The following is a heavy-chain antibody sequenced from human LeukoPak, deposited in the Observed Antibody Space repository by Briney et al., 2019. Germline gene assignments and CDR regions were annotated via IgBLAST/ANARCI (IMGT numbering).Heavy chain of an antibody. CDR3: AKNGDYYDSSGYCLFDY. D-gene: IGHD3-22*01. CDR1: GFTFDDYG. CDR2: INWNGGST. J-gene: IGHJ4*02. Sequence: GGSLRLSCAASGFTFDDYGMSWVRQAPGKGLEWVSGINWNGGSTGYADSVKGRFTISRDNSKNTLYLQMNSLRAEDTAVYYCAKNGDYYDSSGYCLFDYWGQGTLVTVSS. V-gene: IGHV3-20*04.